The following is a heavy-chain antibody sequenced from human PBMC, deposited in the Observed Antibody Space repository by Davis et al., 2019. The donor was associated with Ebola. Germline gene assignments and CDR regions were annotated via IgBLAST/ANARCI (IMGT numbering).Heavy chain of an antibody. J-gene: IGHJ6*02. CDR1: GYTFTSYY. D-gene: IGHD5-12*01. Sequence: ASVKVSCKASGYTFTSYYMHWVRQAPGQGLEWMGIINPSGGSTSYAQKFQGRVTMTRDTSTSTVYMELSSLRSEDTAVYYCARAPPYSGYGYYYGMDVWGQGTTVTVSS. CDR2: INPSGGST. CDR3: ARAPPYSGYGYYYGMDV. V-gene: IGHV1-46*01.